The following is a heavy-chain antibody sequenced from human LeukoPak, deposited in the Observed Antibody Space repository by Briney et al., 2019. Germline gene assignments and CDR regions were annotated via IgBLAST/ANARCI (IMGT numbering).Heavy chain of an antibody. CDR1: GGTFSSYA. CDR3: ARDYCSGGSCYPGPDYYYYYGMDV. V-gene: IGHV1-69*04. D-gene: IGHD2-15*01. J-gene: IGHJ6*02. Sequence: VASVKVSCKASGGTFSSYAISWVRQAPGQGLEWMGRFIPILGIANYAQKFQGRVTITAGKSTSTAYMELSSLRSEDTAVYYCARDYCSGGSCYPGPDYYYYYGMDVWGQGTTVTVSS. CDR2: FIPILGIA.